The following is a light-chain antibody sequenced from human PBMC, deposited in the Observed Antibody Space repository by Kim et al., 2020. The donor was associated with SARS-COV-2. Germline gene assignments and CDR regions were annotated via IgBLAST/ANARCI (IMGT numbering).Light chain of an antibody. J-gene: IGKJ1*01. CDR1: QGISNY. Sequence: ASGGDRVTITCRASQGISNYLAWYQQKPGKVPKLLIYAASTLQSGVPSRFSGSGSGTDFTLTISSLQPEDVATYYCQKYNSAPPTFGQGTKVDIK. CDR3: QKYNSAPPT. CDR2: AAS. V-gene: IGKV1-27*01.